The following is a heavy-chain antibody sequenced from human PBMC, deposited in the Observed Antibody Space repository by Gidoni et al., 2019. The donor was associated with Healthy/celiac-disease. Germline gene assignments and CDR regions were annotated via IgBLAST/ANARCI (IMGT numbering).Heavy chain of an antibody. J-gene: IGHJ5*02. CDR3: ARTLCGGDCFPNWFDP. Sequence: EVQLVEAGGGLVQPGGSRRRSCAASGVTFSSYSMNWVRQAPGKGLAWVSYISSSSSTIYYADSVKVRFTISRDNAKHSLSLQMNSLRDEDTAVYYCARTLCGGDCFPNWFDPWGQGTLVTVSS. CDR1: GVTFSSYS. D-gene: IGHD2-21*02. V-gene: IGHV3-48*02. CDR2: ISSSSSTI.